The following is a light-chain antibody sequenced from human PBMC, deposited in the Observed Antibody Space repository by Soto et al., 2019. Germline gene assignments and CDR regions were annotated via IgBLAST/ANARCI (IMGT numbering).Light chain of an antibody. CDR2: GAS. Sequence: EIVMTQSPATLSVSPGERATLSCRASQSVSSNLAWYQQKPGQAPRLLIYGASTRANGIPARFSGSGSGTEFTLTISSLQSEDFAVYYCQQYNNWPGTFGQGTKLEIK. CDR1: QSVSSN. CDR3: QQYNNWPGT. J-gene: IGKJ2*01. V-gene: IGKV3-15*01.